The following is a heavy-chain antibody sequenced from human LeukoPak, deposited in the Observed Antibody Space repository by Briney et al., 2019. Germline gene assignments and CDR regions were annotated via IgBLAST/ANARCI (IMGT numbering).Heavy chain of an antibody. V-gene: IGHV1-2*02. Sequence: GASVKVSCKTSGFTFVVHYMHRVRQAPGQGLEWMGWINPDSGGTDYPQKFRGRVTMTRDTSSNTLYMELSSLRSDDTAVYYCARLGGAQGYYYRSGSNHYFDHRVQGTLVTVSS. J-gene: IGHJ4*02. CDR2: INPDSGGT. D-gene: IGHD3-10*01. CDR3: ARLGGAQGYYYRSGSNHYFDH. CDR1: GFTFVVHY.